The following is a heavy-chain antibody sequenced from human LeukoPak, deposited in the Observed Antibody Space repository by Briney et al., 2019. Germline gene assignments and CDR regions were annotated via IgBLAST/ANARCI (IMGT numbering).Heavy chain of an antibody. CDR3: ARDWSGGTGSSYGMDV. J-gene: IGHJ6*02. V-gene: IGHV1-2*02. Sequence: ASVKVSFKASGYTFTVYYMHWVRQAPGQGREWMGWINPNSGGTNYAQKFQGRVTMTRDTSISTAYMELSRLRSDDTAVYYCARDWSGGTGSSYGMDVWGQGTTVTVSS. D-gene: IGHD2-15*01. CDR1: GYTFTVYY. CDR2: INPNSGGT.